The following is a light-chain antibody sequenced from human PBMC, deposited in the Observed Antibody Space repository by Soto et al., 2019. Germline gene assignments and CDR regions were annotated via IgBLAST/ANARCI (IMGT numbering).Light chain of an antibody. Sequence: QSALTQPASVSGSPGQSITISCTGTSSDVAGYNYVSWYQQHPGKAPKPMIYDVSNRPSGVSNRFSGSKSGNTASLTISGLQAEDEADYYCSSYTSSGTLEVFGTGTKVTVL. CDR3: SSYTSSGTLEV. V-gene: IGLV2-14*01. CDR2: DVS. CDR1: SSDVAGYNY. J-gene: IGLJ1*01.